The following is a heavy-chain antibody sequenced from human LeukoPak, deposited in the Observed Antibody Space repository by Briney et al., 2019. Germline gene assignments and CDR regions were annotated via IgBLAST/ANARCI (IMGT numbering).Heavy chain of an antibody. CDR3: ARGSMGLFYYYYMDV. CDR2: IIPIFGTA. CDR1: GGTFSSYA. V-gene: IGHV1-69*05. Sequence: ASVKVSCKASGGTFSSYAISWVRQAPGQGLEWMGEIIPIFGTANYAQKFQGRVTITTDESTSTAYMELSSLRSEDTAVYYCARGSMGLFYYYYMDVWGKGTTVTVSS. D-gene: IGHD3-10*01. J-gene: IGHJ6*03.